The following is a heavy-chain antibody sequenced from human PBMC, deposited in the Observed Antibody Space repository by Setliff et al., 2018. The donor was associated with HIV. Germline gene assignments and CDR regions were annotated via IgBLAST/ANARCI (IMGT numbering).Heavy chain of an antibody. J-gene: IGHJ5*02. CDR3: ARAGLTLTDWFDP. V-gene: IGHV4-38-2*02. CDR1: GYSISSGYY. Sequence: SETLSLTCTVSGYSISSGYYWGFIRQPPGKGLEWIGSIFHSGTTYYNPSLKSRVTMSVDTSKNQFSLKLTSVTAADTAVYYCARAGLTLTDWFDPWGQGSLVTVSS. CDR2: IFHSGTT.